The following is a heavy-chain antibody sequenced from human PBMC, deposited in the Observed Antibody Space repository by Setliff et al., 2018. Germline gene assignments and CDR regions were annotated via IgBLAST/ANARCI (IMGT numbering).Heavy chain of an antibody. CDR1: GYSISSGYY. CDR3: ARDKPIIVGAPMDWFDP. D-gene: IGHD1-26*01. V-gene: IGHV4-38-2*02. Sequence: ETLSLTCTVSGYSISSGYYWGWIRQPPGKGLEWIGSIYHSGSTYYNPSLKSRVTISVDTSKNQFSLRLSSVTAADTAVYYCARDKPIIVGAPMDWFDPWGQGTLVTVSS. J-gene: IGHJ5*02. CDR2: IYHSGST.